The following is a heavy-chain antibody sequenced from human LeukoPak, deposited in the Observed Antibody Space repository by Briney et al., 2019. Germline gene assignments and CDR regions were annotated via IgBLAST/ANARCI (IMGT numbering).Heavy chain of an antibody. D-gene: IGHD5-12*01. V-gene: IGHV1-2*02. CDR1: GYTFTGSY. Sequence: GASVKVSCKASGYTFTGSYMHWVRQAPGQGLEWMGWINSKSGGIKYAQKFQGRVTMTRDTSISTAYMELSRLRSDDTAVYYCARVAVDIVATILEFDYWGQGTLVTVSS. CDR3: ARVAVDIVATILEFDY. CDR2: INSKSGGI. J-gene: IGHJ4*02.